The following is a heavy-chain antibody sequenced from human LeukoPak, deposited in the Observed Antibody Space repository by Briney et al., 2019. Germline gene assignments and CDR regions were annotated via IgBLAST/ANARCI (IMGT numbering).Heavy chain of an antibody. CDR3: ARASPRENSNYFYYYYGMDV. V-gene: IGHV4-31*03. CDR2: IYYSGST. D-gene: IGHD4-11*01. CDR1: GGSISSGGYY. Sequence: PSETLSLTCTVSGGSISSGGYYWSWIRQHPGKGLGWIGYIYYSGSTYYNPSLKGRVTISVDTSENQFSLKLSSVTAADTAVYYCARASPRENSNYFYYYYGMDVWGQGTTVTVSS. J-gene: IGHJ6*02.